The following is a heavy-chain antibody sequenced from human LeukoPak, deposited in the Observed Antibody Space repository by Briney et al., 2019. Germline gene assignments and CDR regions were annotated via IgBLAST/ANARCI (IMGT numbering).Heavy chain of an antibody. D-gene: IGHD3-22*01. V-gene: IGHV3-23*01. CDR2: ISGSGGST. CDR3: AKVSPGITMIVPVPSFAY. Sequence: GGSLRLSCAASGFTFSSYAMSWVRQAPGKGLEWVSAISGSGGSTYYADSVKGRFTISRDNSKNTLYLQMNSLRAEDTAVYYCAKVSPGITMIVPVPSFAYWGQGTLVTVSS. J-gene: IGHJ4*02. CDR1: GFTFSSYA.